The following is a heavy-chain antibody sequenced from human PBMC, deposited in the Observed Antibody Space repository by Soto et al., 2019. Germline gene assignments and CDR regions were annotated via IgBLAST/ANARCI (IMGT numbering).Heavy chain of an antibody. CDR3: ARHSTGLGKETYYYYYYGMDV. V-gene: IGHV4-39*01. Sequence: SETLSLTCTVSGGSISSSSYYWGWIRQPPGKGLEWIWSIYYSGSTYYNPSLKSRVTISVDTSKNQFSLKLSSVTAADTAVYYCARHSTGLGKETYYYYYYGMDVWGQGTTVTVSS. CDR2: IYYSGST. J-gene: IGHJ6*02. CDR1: GGSISSSSYY. D-gene: IGHD3-9*01.